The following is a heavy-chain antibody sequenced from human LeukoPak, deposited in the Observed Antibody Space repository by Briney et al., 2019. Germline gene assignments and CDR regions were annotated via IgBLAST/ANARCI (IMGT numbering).Heavy chain of an antibody. V-gene: IGHV5-51*01. Sequence: GESLKISCKGSGYSFTSYRIGWVRQMPGKGLEWMGIIYPGDSDTRYSPSFQGQVTISADKSISTAYLQWSSLKASDTAMYYCARQTFGATNAFDIWGQGTMVTVSS. CDR1: GYSFTSYR. J-gene: IGHJ3*02. D-gene: IGHD1-26*01. CDR2: IYPGDSDT. CDR3: ARQTFGATNAFDI.